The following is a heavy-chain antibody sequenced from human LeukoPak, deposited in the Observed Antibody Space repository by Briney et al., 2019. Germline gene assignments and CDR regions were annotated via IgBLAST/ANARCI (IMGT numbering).Heavy chain of an antibody. D-gene: IGHD3-3*01. CDR1: GYTFTGYY. CDR3: ARDGPYYDFWSGQKEYYYYGMDV. CDR2: ISPNSGGT. Sequence: GASVKVSCKASGYTFTGYYMHWVRQAPGQGLEWMGWISPNSGGTNYAQKFQGRVTMTRDTSISAAYMVLSRLRSDDTAVYYCARDGPYYDFWSGQKEYYYYGMDVWGQGTTVTVSS. J-gene: IGHJ6*02. V-gene: IGHV1-2*02.